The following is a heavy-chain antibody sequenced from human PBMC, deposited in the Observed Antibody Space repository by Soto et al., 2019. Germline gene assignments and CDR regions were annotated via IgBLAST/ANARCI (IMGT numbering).Heavy chain of an antibody. CDR3: ARDSRRRADSGTRPLYYFDY. CDR2: IYYTGNT. V-gene: IGHV4-30-4*01. D-gene: IGHD1-26*01. Sequence: QVQLKESGPGLVKPSQTLSLTCSVSGGSIGSGDYYWSWVRQSPGKGLEWIGYIYYTGNTYYNPSLGGRVTFSVDACQNQLSLRLSDVTVADTAVYYCARDSRRRADSGTRPLYYFDYWGQGTLVTVSS. CDR1: GGSIGSGDYY. J-gene: IGHJ4*02.